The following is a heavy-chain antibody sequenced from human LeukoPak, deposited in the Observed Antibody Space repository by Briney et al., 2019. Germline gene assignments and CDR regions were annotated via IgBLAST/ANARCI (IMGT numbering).Heavy chain of an antibody. J-gene: IGHJ4*02. CDR1: GLTLSTAW. CDR3: AKYNIGWNFGS. CDR2: IKSKTEGGTT. V-gene: IGHV3-15*01. Sequence: GGSLRLSCTAPGLTLSTAWMSWVRQAPGKGLEWVGRIKSKTEGGTTDYAVPVKGRFTISIDDSKNTLYLQMNSLTTGDTAVYYCAKYNIGWNFGSWGQGTLVTVPS. D-gene: IGHD6-19*01.